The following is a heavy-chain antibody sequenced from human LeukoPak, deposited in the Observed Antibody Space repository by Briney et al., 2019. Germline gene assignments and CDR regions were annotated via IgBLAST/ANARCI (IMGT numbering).Heavy chain of an antibody. CDR1: GGSISSGGYY. V-gene: IGHV4-31*03. CDR2: IYYSGST. D-gene: IGHD1-1*01. Sequence: SQTLSLTCTVSGGSISSGGYYWSWIRQHPGKGLEWIGYIYYSGSTYYNPSLKSRVTISVDTSKNQFSLKLSSVTAADTAVYYCARVGARGSLQHLDYWGQGTLVTVSS. J-gene: IGHJ4*02. CDR3: ARVGARGSLQHLDY.